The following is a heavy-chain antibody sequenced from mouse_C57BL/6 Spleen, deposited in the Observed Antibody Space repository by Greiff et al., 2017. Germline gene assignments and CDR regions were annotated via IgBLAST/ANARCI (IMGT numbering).Heavy chain of an antibody. CDR2: INPGSGGT. Sequence: VQLVESGAELVRPGTSVKVSCKASGYAFTNYLIEWVKQRPGQGLEWIGVINPGSGGTNYNEKFKGKATLTADKSSSTAYMQLSSLTSEDSAVYFCARSGISTDGSSPFDYWGQGTTRTVSS. CDR3: ARSGISTDGSSPFDY. D-gene: IGHD1-1*01. V-gene: IGHV1-54*01. J-gene: IGHJ2*01. CDR1: GYAFTNYL.